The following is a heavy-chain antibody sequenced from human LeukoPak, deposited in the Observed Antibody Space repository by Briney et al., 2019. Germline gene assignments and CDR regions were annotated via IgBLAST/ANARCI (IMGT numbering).Heavy chain of an antibody. Sequence: GGSLRLSCAASGFTFSSYAMSWVRQAPGKGLEWVSAITGSDGSSYYADSVKGRFTISRDNSKNTLYLQVNSLRAEGTAVYYCAKWGDYDILTGYYVPDYWGQGTLVTVSS. CDR1: GFTFSSYA. CDR2: ITGSDGSS. J-gene: IGHJ4*02. D-gene: IGHD3-9*01. CDR3: AKWGDYDILTGYYVPDY. V-gene: IGHV3-23*01.